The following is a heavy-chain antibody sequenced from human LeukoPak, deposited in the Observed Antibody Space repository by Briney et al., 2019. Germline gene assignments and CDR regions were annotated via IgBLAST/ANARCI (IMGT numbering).Heavy chain of an antibody. CDR1: GYTFTSYD. CDR2: MNPNSGNT. D-gene: IGHD3-22*01. Sequence: ASVKVSCKASGYTFTSYDINWVRQATGQGLEWMGWMNPNSGNTGYARKFQGRVTMTRNTSISTAYMELSSLRSEDTAVYYCARGPAMIDLNWFDPWGQGTLVTVSS. J-gene: IGHJ5*02. CDR3: ARGPAMIDLNWFDP. V-gene: IGHV1-8*01.